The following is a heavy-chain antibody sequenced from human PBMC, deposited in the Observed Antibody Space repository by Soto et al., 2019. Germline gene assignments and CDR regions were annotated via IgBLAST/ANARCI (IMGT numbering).Heavy chain of an antibody. CDR3: AKNPGYYYDSTGYHFDY. J-gene: IGHJ4*02. CDR2: ISYGGGTT. Sequence: PGGSPRLSCAASEFTFSNYAMSWVRQAPEKGLEWVSAISYGGGTTYYADSVKGRFTISRDNSKNTLYLKMNSLRAEDTAVYYCAKNPGYYYDSTGYHFDYWGQGTLVTVSS. V-gene: IGHV3-23*01. D-gene: IGHD3-22*01. CDR1: EFTFSNYA.